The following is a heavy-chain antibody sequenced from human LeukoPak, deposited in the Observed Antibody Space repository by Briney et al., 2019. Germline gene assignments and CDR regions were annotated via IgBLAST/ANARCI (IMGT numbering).Heavy chain of an antibody. CDR2: INAGNGNT. J-gene: IGHJ5*02. CDR1: GYTFTSYA. V-gene: IGHV1-3*01. Sequence: ASVKVSCKASGYTFTSYAMHWVRQAPGQRLEWMGWINAGNGNTKYSQKFQGRVTITRDTSASTAYMELSSLRSEDTAVYYCARTAEPIYGSGSYYGSLNWFDPWGQGTLVTVSS. CDR3: ARTAEPIYGSGSYYGSLNWFDP. D-gene: IGHD3-10*01.